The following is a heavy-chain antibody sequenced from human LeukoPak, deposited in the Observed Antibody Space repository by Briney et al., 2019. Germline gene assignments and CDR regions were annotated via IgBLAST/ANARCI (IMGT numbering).Heavy chain of an antibody. CDR3: ARDLLLYSSSWYSFDY. CDR1: GFTFNRYS. D-gene: IGHD6-13*01. V-gene: IGHV3-21*01. Sequence: GGSLRLSCAASGFTFNRYSMNWVRQAPGKGLEWVSSISSSSSYIYYADSVKGRFTISRDNAKNSLYLQMNSLRAEDTAVYYCARDLLLYSSSWYSFDYWGQGTLVTVSS. J-gene: IGHJ4*02. CDR2: ISSSSSYI.